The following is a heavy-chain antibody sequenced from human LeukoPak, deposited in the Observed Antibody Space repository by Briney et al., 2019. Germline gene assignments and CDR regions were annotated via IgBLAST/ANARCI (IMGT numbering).Heavy chain of an antibody. CDR2: ISASGGGT. CDR1: GFTFSSDG. D-gene: IGHD3-10*02. J-gene: IGHJ2*01. CDR3: AKNLFGSEAFSWYFDF. Sequence: PGGSLRLSCAASGFTFSSDGMSWVRQAPGKGLEWVSGISASGGGTVYADSVKGRVTISRDNSKNTLYLQIHFLRAEDTAVYSCAKNLFGSEAFSWYFDFWGRGTLVTVSS. V-gene: IGHV3-23*01.